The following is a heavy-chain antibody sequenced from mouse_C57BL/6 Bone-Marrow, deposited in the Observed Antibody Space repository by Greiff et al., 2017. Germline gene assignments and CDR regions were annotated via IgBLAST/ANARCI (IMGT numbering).Heavy chain of an antibody. D-gene: IGHD1-1*01. V-gene: IGHV1-85*01. CDR2: IYPRDGST. Sequence: QVQLQQSGPELVKPGASVKLSCKASGYTFTSYDINWVKQRPGQGLEWIGWIYPRDGSTKYNEKFKGKATLTGDTSSSTADMEIHSLTSEDSAVYFCARVEYDGSSGDWYCDVWGTGTTVTVSS. CDR1: GYTFTSYD. J-gene: IGHJ1*03. CDR3: ARVEYDGSSGDWYCDV.